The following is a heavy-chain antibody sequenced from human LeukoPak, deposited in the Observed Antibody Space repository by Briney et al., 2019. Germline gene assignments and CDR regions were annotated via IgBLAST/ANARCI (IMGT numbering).Heavy chain of an antibody. Sequence: SETLSLTCSFSGDSISTYYWSWIRQSPGKGLEWIGHIYSSGNTDYNSSLKSRVTTSVDTSKSQFSLRLSSVTATDTAVYYCARLRWQLVGPYFDYWGQGILVTVSS. V-gene: IGHV4-59*01. J-gene: IGHJ4*02. CDR1: GDSISTYY. D-gene: IGHD1-26*01. CDR3: ARLRWQLVGPYFDY. CDR2: IYSSGNT.